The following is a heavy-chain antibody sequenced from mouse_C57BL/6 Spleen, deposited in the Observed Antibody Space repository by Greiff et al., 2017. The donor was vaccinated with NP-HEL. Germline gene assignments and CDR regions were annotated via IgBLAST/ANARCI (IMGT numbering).Heavy chain of an antibody. Sequence: QVQLQQSGPELVKPGASVKISCKASGYAFSSSWMNWVKQRPGKGLEWIGRIYPGDGDTNYNGKFKGKATLTADKSSSTAYMQLSSLTSEDSAVYFCARERITTVVDPFAYWGQGTLVTVSA. J-gene: IGHJ3*01. V-gene: IGHV1-82*01. CDR2: IYPGDGDT. CDR1: GYAFSSSW. CDR3: ARERITTVVDPFAY. D-gene: IGHD1-1*01.